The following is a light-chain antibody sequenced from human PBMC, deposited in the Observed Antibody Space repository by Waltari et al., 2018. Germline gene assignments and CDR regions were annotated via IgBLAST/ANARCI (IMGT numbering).Light chain of an antibody. CDR1: KIGTQS. CDR3: QVWDSTSDPL. J-gene: IGLJ2*01. Sequence: SYVVTQPPSVSVAPGQTARITCAGDKIGTQSEHGYQQKPGQAPVLVMYDDTDRPSGIPERFSGSSSGNTATLTIRRVEAGDEADYYSQVWDSTSDPLFGVGTKLTVL. V-gene: IGLV3-21*02. CDR2: DDT.